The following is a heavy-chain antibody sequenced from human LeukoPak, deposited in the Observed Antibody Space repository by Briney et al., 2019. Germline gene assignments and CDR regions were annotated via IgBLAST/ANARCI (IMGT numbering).Heavy chain of an antibody. J-gene: IGHJ4*02. CDR3: ARKYSSSWAYYFDY. V-gene: IGHV5-51*01. CDR2: IYPGDSDA. CDR1: GYSFTSYW. D-gene: IGHD6-13*01. Sequence: GESLKISCKASGYSFTSYWIGWVRQMPGKGLEWMGIIYPGDSDARYSPSFQGQVIISADKSISTAYLQWSSLKASDTAMYYCARKYSSSWAYYFDYWGQGTLVTVSS.